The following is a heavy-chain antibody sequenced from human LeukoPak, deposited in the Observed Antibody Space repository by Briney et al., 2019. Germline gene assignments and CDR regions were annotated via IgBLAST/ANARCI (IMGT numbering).Heavy chain of an antibody. CDR2: IYYSGST. Sequence: SETLSLTCTVSGGSISSSSYYWGWIRQPPGKGLEWIGSIYYSGSTYYNPSLKSRVTISVDTSKNQFSLKLGSVTAADTAVYYCASRDKWELPTGGVPYWGQGTLVTVSS. J-gene: IGHJ4*02. CDR1: GGSISSSSYY. V-gene: IGHV4-39*01. D-gene: IGHD1-26*01. CDR3: ASRDKWELPTGGVPY.